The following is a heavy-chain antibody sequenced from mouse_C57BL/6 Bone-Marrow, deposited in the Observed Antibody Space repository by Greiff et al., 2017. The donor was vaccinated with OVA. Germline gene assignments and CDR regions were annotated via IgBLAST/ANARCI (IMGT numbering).Heavy chain of an antibody. D-gene: IGHD2-5*01. CDR2: ISSGGSYT. V-gene: IGHV5-6*01. Sequence: DVHLVESGGDLVKPGGSLKLSCAASGFTFSSYGMSWVRQTPDKRLEWVATISSGGSYTYYPDSVKGRFTISRDNAKNTLYLQMSILKSEDTAMYYCARQNYSNPFDYWGQGTSVTVSS. CDR3: ARQNYSNPFDY. CDR1: GFTFSSYG. J-gene: IGHJ4*01.